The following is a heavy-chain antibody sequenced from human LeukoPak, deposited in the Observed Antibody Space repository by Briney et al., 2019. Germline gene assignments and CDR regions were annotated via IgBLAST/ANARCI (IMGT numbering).Heavy chain of an antibody. D-gene: IGHD5-12*01. J-gene: IGHJ6*03. CDR2: INWNGGNT. Sequence: GGSLRLSCAASGFTFDDYGMSWVRQAPGKGLEWVSGINWNGGNTGYADSVKGRFTISRDNAKSSLYLQVNSLRAEDTALYYCARAYSGYENYYYYYMDVWGKGTTVTVSS. CDR3: ARAYSGYENYYYYYMDV. CDR1: GFTFDDYG. V-gene: IGHV3-20*04.